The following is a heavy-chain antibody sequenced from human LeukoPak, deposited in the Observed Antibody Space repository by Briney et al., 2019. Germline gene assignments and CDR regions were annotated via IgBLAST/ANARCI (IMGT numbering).Heavy chain of an antibody. V-gene: IGHV1-18*04. CDR3: ARDRPYYGSGSYYDAFDT. Sequence: ASVKVSCTASGYTFTIYGISWVRHAPGQGLEWMGLFSAYNGNTNYAQKLHGRVTMTTDTSTGTVYMELRSLRSDDTAVYYCARDRPYYGSGSYYDAFDTWGQRTMVTVSS. D-gene: IGHD3-10*01. J-gene: IGHJ3*02. CDR1: GYTFTIYG. CDR2: FSAYNGNT.